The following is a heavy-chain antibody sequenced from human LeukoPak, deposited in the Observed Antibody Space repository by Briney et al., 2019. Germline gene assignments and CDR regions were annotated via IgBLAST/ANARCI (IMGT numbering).Heavy chain of an antibody. Sequence: ASVKVSCKASGGTFSSYAISWVRQAPGQGLEWMGGIIPIFGTANYAQKFQGRVTITADESTSTAYMELSSLRSEDTAVYYCVVGDDILTGYPTDPDYYHYYGMDVWGKGTTVTVSS. J-gene: IGHJ6*04. CDR1: GGTFSSYA. CDR2: IIPIFGTA. V-gene: IGHV1-69*13. CDR3: VVGDDILTGYPTDPDYYHYYGMDV. D-gene: IGHD3-9*01.